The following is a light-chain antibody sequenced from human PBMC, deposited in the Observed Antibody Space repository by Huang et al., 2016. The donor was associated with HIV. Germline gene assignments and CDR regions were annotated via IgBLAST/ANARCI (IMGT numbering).Light chain of an antibody. Sequence: IVLSQSPSTLSVSPRDSATLSCWASMRINRYLAWYQQKPGQAPRLLIHGAATRAVGIPDRFSGSGSVTDFTLTISSMQSEDIAGYYCRQHRKSTRITFGQGTRLEI. CDR2: GAA. CDR1: MRINRY. V-gene: IGKV3-15*01. CDR3: RQHRKSTRIT. J-gene: IGKJ5*01.